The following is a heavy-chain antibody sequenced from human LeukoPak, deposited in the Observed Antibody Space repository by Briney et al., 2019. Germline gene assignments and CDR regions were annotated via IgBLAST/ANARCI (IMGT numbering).Heavy chain of an antibody. Sequence: GESLKISRKGSGYSFTSYWIGLVRQMPGKGLEWVGIIYPGDSDTRYSPSFQGQVTISADKSISTAYLQWSSLKASDTAMYYCARHRRAGGYYYYYTDVWGKGTTVTVSS. CDR3: ARHRRAGGYYYYYTDV. CDR2: IYPGDSDT. V-gene: IGHV5-51*01. CDR1: GYSFTSYW. J-gene: IGHJ6*03. D-gene: IGHD6-13*01.